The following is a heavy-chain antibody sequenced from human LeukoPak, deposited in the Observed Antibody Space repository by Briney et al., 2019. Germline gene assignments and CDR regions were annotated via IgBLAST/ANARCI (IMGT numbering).Heavy chain of an antibody. V-gene: IGHV3-7*04. CDR2: IKQDESEK. CDR3: GRGTVSVDY. CDR1: GFTFNNYW. D-gene: IGHD4-17*01. Sequence: GGSLRLSCAASGFTFNNYWMSWVRQAPGKGLEWVANIKQDESEKYYVDSVKGRFTISRDNAKNSLYLQMNSLRAEDTAVYYCGRGTVSVDYWGQGTLVTVSS. J-gene: IGHJ4*02.